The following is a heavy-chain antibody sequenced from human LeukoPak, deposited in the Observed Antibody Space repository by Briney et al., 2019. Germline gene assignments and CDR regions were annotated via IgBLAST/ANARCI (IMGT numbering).Heavy chain of an antibody. D-gene: IGHD3-22*01. CDR1: GGTFSSYA. V-gene: IGHV1-69*13. J-gene: IGHJ4*02. CDR3: ARGNDSSGYYSDY. Sequence: SVKVSCKASGGTFSSYAISWVRLAPGQGLEWMGGIIPIFGTANYAQKFQGRVTITADESTSTAYMELSSLRSEDTAVYYCARGNDSSGYYSDYWGQGTLVTVSS. CDR2: IIPIFGTA.